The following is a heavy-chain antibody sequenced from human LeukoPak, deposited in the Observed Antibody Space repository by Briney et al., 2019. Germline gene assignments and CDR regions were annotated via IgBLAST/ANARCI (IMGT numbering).Heavy chain of an antibody. CDR2: MSPNSGNT. D-gene: IGHD1-1*01. J-gene: IGHJ6*02. Sequence: GASVKVSCKASGYTFTSYDINWVRQATGQGLEWMGRMSPNSGNTGYAQKFQGRVTMTRNTSISTAYMELSSLRSEDTAVYYCARRGYNWNDLYYYYGMDVCGQGTTVTVSS. CDR1: GYTFTSYD. V-gene: IGHV1-8*01. CDR3: ARRGYNWNDLYYYYGMDV.